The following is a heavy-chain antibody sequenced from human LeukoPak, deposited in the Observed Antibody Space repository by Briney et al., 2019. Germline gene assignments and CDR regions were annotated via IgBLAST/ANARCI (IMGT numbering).Heavy chain of an antibody. CDR2: ISSNGGST. J-gene: IGHJ4*02. V-gene: IGHV3-23*01. CDR1: GSTFSTYA. CDR3: VKGRGFLRYFDWLLGPHEFDY. Sequence: QAGGSLRLSCAASGSTFSTYAMSWVRQAAGKGLEWVSAISSNGGSTYYADSVKGRFTISRDNSKNTLYLQMSSLRAEDTAVYYCVKGRGFLRYFDWLLGPHEFDYWGQGTLVTVSS. D-gene: IGHD3-9*01.